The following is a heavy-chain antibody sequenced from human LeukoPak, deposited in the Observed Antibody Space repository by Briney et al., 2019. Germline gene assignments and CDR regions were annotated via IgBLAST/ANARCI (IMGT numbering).Heavy chain of an antibody. CDR2: ISAYNGNT. CDR3: ARDLIVVPPAISPDWFDP. CDR1: GYTFTSYG. J-gene: IGHJ5*02. Sequence: ASVKVSCKASGYTFTSYGISWVRQAPGQGLEWMGWISAYNGNTNYAQKLQGRVTMTTDTSTSTAYMELRSLRSDDTAVYYCARDLIVVPPAISPDWFDPWGQGTLVTVSS. V-gene: IGHV1-18*01. D-gene: IGHD2-2*01.